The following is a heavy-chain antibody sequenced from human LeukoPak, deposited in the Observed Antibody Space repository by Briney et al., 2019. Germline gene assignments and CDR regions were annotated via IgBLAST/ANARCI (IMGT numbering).Heavy chain of an antibody. V-gene: IGHV3-48*01. CDR1: GFTFSSYS. CDR3: ARGGGSLLPDY. J-gene: IGHJ4*02. Sequence: PGGSLRLSCAASGFTFSSYSMNWVRQAPGKGLEWVSYISSSSSTIYYADSVKGRFTISRDNAKNSLYLQMNSLRAEDTAVYYCARGGGSLLPDYWGQGTLVTVSS. CDR2: ISSSSSTI. D-gene: IGHD2-15*01.